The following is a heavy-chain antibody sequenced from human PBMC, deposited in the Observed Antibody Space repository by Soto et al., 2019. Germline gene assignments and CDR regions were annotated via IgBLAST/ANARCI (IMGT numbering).Heavy chain of an antibody. D-gene: IGHD6-13*01. CDR3: ARDGHSSGWS. V-gene: IGHV4-4*02. CDR2: TSHRGST. Sequence: QVQLQESGPGLVKPSGTLSLTCAVSGGSISSSDWWSWVRQSPGKGLEWIGETSHRGSTTYNPSLKSRVTISVDKSKNQFSLKLTSVTAADTAVYYCARDGHSSGWSWGLGILVIVSS. CDR1: GGSISSSDW. J-gene: IGHJ5*02.